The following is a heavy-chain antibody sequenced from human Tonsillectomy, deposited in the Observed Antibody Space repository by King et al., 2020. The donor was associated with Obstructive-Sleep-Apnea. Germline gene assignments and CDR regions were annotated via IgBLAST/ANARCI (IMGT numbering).Heavy chain of an antibody. Sequence: VQLVESGGSLVKPGGSLRLSCAASGFSFSDYFMSWIRQGPRKGLEWVSYISTSGSTIYYADSVKGRFTISRDNAKNSLYLQMHSLRAEDTAVYYCARDIPYPIQSRGWPPEFFQHWGQGTLVTVSS. CDR1: GFSFSDYF. J-gene: IGHJ1*01. CDR3: ARDIPYPIQSRGWPPEFFQH. D-gene: IGHD6-19*01. CDR2: ISTSGSTI. V-gene: IGHV3-11*01.